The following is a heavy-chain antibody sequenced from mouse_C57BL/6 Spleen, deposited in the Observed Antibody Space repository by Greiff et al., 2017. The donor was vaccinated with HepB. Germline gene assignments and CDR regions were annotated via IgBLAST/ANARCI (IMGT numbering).Heavy chain of an antibody. CDR3: ARWQFDY. CDR2: IDPSDSYT. Sequence: QVQLQQPGAELVRPGTSVKLSCKASGYTFTSYWIHWVKQRPGQGLEWIGVIDPSDSYTNYNQKFKGKATLTVDTSSSTAYMQLSSLTSEDSAVYYCARWQFDYWGQGTTLTVSS. J-gene: IGHJ2*01. CDR1: GYTFTSYW. V-gene: IGHV1-59*01. D-gene: IGHD6-1*01.